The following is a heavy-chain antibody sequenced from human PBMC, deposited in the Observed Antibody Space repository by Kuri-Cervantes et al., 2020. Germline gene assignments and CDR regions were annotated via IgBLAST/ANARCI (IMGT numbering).Heavy chain of an antibody. V-gene: IGHV3-9*01. CDR2: ISWNSSSI. Sequence: SLKISCAASGGTFNDYAMHWVRQAPGKGLAWVSGISWNSSSIGYADPENGRFTISRDNAKNSLYLQRHSLRAEDTAVYSCARATSGYDPKTNIYFYCMDAWGQGIMVTVSS. D-gene: IGHD5-12*01. J-gene: IGHJ6*02. CDR1: GGTFNDYA. CDR3: ARATSGYDPKTNIYFYCMDA.